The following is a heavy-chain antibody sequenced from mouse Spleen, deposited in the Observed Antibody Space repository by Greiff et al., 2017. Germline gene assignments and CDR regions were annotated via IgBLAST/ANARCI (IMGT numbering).Heavy chain of an antibody. CDR2: ILPESGST. CDR3: ARGLYYYGSSYRVSAY. D-gene: IGHD1-1*01. V-gene: IGHV1-9*01. J-gene: IGHJ3*01. CDR1: GYTFTGYW. Sequence: QVQLQQSGAELMKPGASVKLSCKATGYTFTGYWIEWVKQRPGHGLEWIGEILPESGSTNYNEKFKDKATFTADTSSNTGYMRLSSLTTEDSAIYYCARGLYYYGSSYRVSAYWGQGTLVTVSA.